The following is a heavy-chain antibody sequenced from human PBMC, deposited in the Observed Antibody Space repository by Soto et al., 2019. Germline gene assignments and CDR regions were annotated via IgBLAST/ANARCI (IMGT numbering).Heavy chain of an antibody. D-gene: IGHD6-19*01. CDR2: IYYSGGT. Sequence: QVQLQASGPGLVKPSETLSLTCTVSGGSVSSGSYYWSWIRQPPGKGLEWIGYIYYSGGTNYNPPLKSRVTVSVDTAKNQFSLKLSSVTAADTAVYYCARAIAVAGTFYYYYYGMDVWGQGTTVTVSS. J-gene: IGHJ6*02. CDR3: ARAIAVAGTFYYYYYGMDV. CDR1: GGSVSSGSYY. V-gene: IGHV4-61*01.